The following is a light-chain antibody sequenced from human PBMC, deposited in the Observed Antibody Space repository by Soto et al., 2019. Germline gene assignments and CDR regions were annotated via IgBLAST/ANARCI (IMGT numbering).Light chain of an antibody. CDR3: QQYYSTPT. J-gene: IGKJ1*01. Sequence: DIVMTQSPDSLAVSLGERATINCKSSQSVLYSSNNKNYLAWYQQKPGQPPKLLIYWASTRESGVPDRFSGSGSGTDFTLPISSLQAEDVAVYHCQQYYSTPTFGQGTKVEIK. CDR2: WAS. V-gene: IGKV4-1*01. CDR1: QSVLYSSNNKNY.